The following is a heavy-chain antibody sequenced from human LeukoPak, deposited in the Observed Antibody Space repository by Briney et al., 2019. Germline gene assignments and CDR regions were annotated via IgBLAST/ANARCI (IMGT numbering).Heavy chain of an antibody. CDR1: GGSINNYY. D-gene: IGHD4-17*01. CDR3: ARSDYGDYDLLTWFDP. V-gene: IGHV4-4*07. Sequence: SETLSLTCIVPGGSINNYYWNWIRQPAGQGLEWIGRIYTSGSTNYNPSLKSRVTMSVDTSKNQFSLKLRSVTAADTAVYYCARSDYGDYDLLTWFDPWGQGTLVTVSS. CDR2: IYTSGST. J-gene: IGHJ5*02.